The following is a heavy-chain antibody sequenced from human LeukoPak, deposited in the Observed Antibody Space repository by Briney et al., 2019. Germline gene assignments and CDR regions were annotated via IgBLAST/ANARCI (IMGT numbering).Heavy chain of an antibody. CDR1: GFPFSTYW. J-gene: IGHJ3*02. CDR3: ASYYDPLVGDAFDI. CDR2: LDQDGSER. V-gene: IGHV3-7*01. D-gene: IGHD3-22*01. Sequence: GGSLRLSCAASGFPFSTYWMAWVRQAPGKGLGWVANLDQDGSERYYLDSVKGRFTISRDNAKTSLYLQMNNLRVEDTAVYYCASYYDPLVGDAFDIWGQGTMVMVSS.